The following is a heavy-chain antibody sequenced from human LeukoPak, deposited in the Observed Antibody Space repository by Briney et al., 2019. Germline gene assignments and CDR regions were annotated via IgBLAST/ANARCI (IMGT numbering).Heavy chain of an antibody. CDR2: IKSKTGGGTT. V-gene: IGHV3-15*01. Sequence: GGSLRLSCAASGFIFSEAWMSWGRQAPGKGLEWVGRIKSKTGGGTTDYAAPVKGRLTISRDDSKNTVYLQMNSLKTEDTALYYCNTLRNYEIDYWGQGTLVTVSS. CDR3: NTLRNYEIDY. D-gene: IGHD1-7*01. CDR1: GFIFSEAW. J-gene: IGHJ4*02.